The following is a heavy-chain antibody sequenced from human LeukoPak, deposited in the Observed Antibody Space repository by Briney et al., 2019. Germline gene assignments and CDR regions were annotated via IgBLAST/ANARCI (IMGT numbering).Heavy chain of an antibody. D-gene: IGHD6-13*01. CDR1: GFTVSSNY. J-gene: IGHJ4*02. CDR2: IYSGGST. CDR3: ARGPPGIAAAGIEDY. V-gene: IGHV3-66*02. Sequence: GSLRLSCAASGFTVSSNYMSWVRQAPGKGLEWVSVIYSGGSTYYADSVKGRFTISRDNSKNTLYLQMNSLRAEDTAVYYCARGPPGIAAAGIEDYWGQGTLVTVSS.